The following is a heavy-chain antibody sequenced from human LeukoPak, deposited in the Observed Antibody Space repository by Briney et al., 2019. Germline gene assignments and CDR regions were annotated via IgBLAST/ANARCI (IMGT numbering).Heavy chain of an antibody. V-gene: IGHV3-30*04. CDR2: ISYDGSNK. CDR1: GFTFSSYA. D-gene: IGHD3-3*01. Sequence: GGSLRLSCAASGFTFSSYALHWVRQTPGKGLEWVAIISYDGSNKYFADSVKGRFTISRDNAKNSLYLQMNSLRAEDTAVYYCARDGDFWSGYYSEYNWFDPWGQGTLVTVSS. J-gene: IGHJ5*02. CDR3: ARDGDFWSGYYSEYNWFDP.